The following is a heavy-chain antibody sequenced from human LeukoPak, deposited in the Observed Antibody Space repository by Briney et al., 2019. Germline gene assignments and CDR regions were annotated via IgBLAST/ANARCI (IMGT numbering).Heavy chain of an antibody. V-gene: IGHV3-21*06. J-gene: IGHJ4*01. D-gene: IGHD3-22*01. CDR3: ARGSAAMIIVDQLDY. CDR2: LSSNSAYI. Sequence: GGSLRLSCVASGFTLRGHSMSWVRQAPGEGLEWVSALSSNSAYIYYADSVKGRFTISRDNAKNSLYLKMNSLRAEDTGVYFCARGSAAMIIVDQLDYRGHGTLVTVSS. CDR1: GFTLRGHS.